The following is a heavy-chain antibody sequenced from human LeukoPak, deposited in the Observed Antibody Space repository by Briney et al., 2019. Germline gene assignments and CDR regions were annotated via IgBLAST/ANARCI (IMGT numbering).Heavy chain of an antibody. CDR1: GFTFSNYG. D-gene: IGHD1-26*01. V-gene: IGHV3-48*01. Sequence: GGSLRLSCAASGFTFSNYGLNWVRQAPGKGLEWVSYIDGSSSIIHYTDSVKDRFTISRDNAKNSLYLQMDSLRAEDTAMYYCARDPSSGRHDEYFPHWGQGTLVTVSS. CDR3: ARDPSSGRHDEYFPH. CDR2: IDGSSSII. J-gene: IGHJ1*01.